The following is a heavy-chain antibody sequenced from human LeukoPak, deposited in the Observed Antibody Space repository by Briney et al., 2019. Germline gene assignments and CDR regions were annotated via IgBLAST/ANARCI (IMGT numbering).Heavy chain of an antibody. CDR1: GGSISSNY. CDR2: IYYSGST. Sequence: PSETQSLTCTVSGGSISSNYWSWLRQPPGKGLEWIGYIYYSGSTNYNPSLKSRVTISVDTSKNQFSLKLSSVTAADTAVYYCARVLVGAYYFDYWGQGTLVTVSS. D-gene: IGHD1-26*01. V-gene: IGHV4-59*01. CDR3: ARVLVGAYYFDY. J-gene: IGHJ4*02.